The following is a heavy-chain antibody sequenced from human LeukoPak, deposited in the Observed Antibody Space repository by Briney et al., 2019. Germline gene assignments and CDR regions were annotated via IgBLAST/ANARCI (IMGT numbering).Heavy chain of an antibody. D-gene: IGHD1-26*01. CDR2: ISGSGSST. Sequence: GGFLRLSCAASGFTFSSYAMSWVRQAPGKGLEWVSAISGSGSSTFYADSVKGRFTISRDNSKNTLYLQMNSLRAEDTAVYYCAKGTELRSKVNFDYWGQGTLVTVSS. J-gene: IGHJ4*02. CDR1: GFTFSSYA. CDR3: AKGTELRSKVNFDY. V-gene: IGHV3-23*01.